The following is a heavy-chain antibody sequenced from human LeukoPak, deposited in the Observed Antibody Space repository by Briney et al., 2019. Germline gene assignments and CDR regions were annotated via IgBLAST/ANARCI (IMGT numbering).Heavy chain of an antibody. CDR2: IKQDGSEK. CDR3: APAGGISTWYLDY. D-gene: IGHD1-26*01. CDR1: GFTFSSYW. J-gene: IGHJ4*02. Sequence: GSLRLSCAASGFTFSSYWMSWVGQAPGKGLEGVANIKQDGSEKYYVDSVKGRFTISRDNAKNSLYLHMNNLRAEDTAVYYCAPAGGISTWYLDYWGQGTLVTVSS. V-gene: IGHV3-7*01.